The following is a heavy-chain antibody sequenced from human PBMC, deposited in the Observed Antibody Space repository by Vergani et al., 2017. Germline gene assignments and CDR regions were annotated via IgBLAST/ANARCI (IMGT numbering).Heavy chain of an antibody. J-gene: IGHJ6*02. Sequence: QVQLQESDPGLVKPSQTLSLTCTVSGGSISSGDYYWGWIRQPPGKGLEWIGNIYYSGSTYYNPSLKRRVTISVDTSKNRLSLKLSCVTAAGTAVYCCGRGGSRSYEYYYARDVWGQXP. CDR2: IYYSGST. CDR3: GRGGSRSYEYYYARDV. CDR1: GGSISSGDYY. V-gene: IGHV4-30-4*08. D-gene: IGHD6-13*01.